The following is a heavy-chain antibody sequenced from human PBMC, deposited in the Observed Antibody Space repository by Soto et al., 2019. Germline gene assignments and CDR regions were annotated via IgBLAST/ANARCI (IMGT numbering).Heavy chain of an antibody. D-gene: IGHD3-3*01. V-gene: IGHV1-69*13. CDR1: GGTFSSYA. CDR2: IIPIFGTA. Sequence: SVKVSCKASGGTFSSYAISWVRQAPGQGLEWMGGIIPIFGTANYAQKFQGRVTITADESTSTAYMELSSLRSEDTAVYYCARDRDNYDFWSGYYVWWFDPWGQGTLVTAPQ. J-gene: IGHJ5*02. CDR3: ARDRDNYDFWSGYYVWWFDP.